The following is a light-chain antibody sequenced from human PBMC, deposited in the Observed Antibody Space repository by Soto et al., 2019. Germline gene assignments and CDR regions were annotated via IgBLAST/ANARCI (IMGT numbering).Light chain of an antibody. CDR1: SSDVGGYNY. CDR3: SSYTIDSILEVV. CDR2: DVS. Sequence: QSVLTQPASVSGSPGQSITISCTGTSSDVGGYNYVSWYQQYPGKAPKLIIYDVSYRPSGVSDRFSGSKSGNTASLTISGLQAEDEADYYCSSYTIDSILEVVFGGGTKLTVL. V-gene: IGLV2-14*01. J-gene: IGLJ2*01.